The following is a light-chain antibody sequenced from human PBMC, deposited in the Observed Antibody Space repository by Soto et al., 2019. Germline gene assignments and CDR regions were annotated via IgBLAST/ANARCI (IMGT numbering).Light chain of an antibody. Sequence: DIPLTQSPAFLSASVGDRVTVSCRASQGINSYLAWYQQKPGKAPKLLIYTASTLQSGVPSRFSGSGSGTEFTLTITSLQPEDFAAYYCQQLYTYPLTFGGGTQVDI. J-gene: IGKJ4*01. CDR1: QGINSY. CDR3: QQLYTYPLT. V-gene: IGKV1-9*01. CDR2: TAS.